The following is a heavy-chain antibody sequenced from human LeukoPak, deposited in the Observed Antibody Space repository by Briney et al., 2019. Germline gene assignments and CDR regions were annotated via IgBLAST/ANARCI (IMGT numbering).Heavy chain of an antibody. D-gene: IGHD1-14*01. J-gene: IGHJ6*03. CDR2: INPNSGGT. CDR3: ARGGTRYYYYYMDV. Sequence: ASVKVSCKASGYTFTGYYMHWARQAPGQGLEWMGWINPNSGGTNYAQKFQDRVTMTRDTSISTAYMELSRLRSDDTAVYYCARGGTRYYYYYMDVWGKGTTVTVSS. CDR1: GYTFTGYY. V-gene: IGHV1-2*02.